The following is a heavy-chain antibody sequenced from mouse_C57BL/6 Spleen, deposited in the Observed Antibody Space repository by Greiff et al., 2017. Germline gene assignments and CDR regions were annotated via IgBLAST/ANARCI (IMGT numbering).Heavy chain of an antibody. CDR2: IRSKSNNYAT. CDR3: VRSTMIKDYAMDY. J-gene: IGHJ4*01. CDR1: GFSFNTYA. V-gene: IGHV10-1*01. D-gene: IGHD2-4*01. Sequence: EVMLVESGGGLVQPKGSLKLSCAASGFSFNTYAMNWVRQAPGKGLEWVARIRSKSNNYATYYADSVKDRFTISRDDSESMLYLQMNNLKTEDTAMYYCVRSTMIKDYAMDYWGQGTSVTVSS.